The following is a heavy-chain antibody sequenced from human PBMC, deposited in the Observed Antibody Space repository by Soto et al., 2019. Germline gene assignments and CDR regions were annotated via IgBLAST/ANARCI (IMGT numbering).Heavy chain of an antibody. V-gene: IGHV4-31*03. CDR2: ISYRGIT. CDR1: GGSFSSGAYH. J-gene: IGHJ5*02. D-gene: IGHD6-13*01. Sequence: SETLSLTCTVSGGSFSSGAYHWSWVRQHPGQGLEWIASISYRGITYSNPSLKSRLSMSVDTSKNQFSLNLTSVTAADTAVYHCARMSATGTRWFDPWGQGTLVTVSS. CDR3: ARMSATGTRWFDP.